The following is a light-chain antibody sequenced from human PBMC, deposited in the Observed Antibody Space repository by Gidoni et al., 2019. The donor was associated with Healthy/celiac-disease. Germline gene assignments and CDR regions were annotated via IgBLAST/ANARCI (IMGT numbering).Light chain of an antibody. CDR2: AAS. J-gene: IGKJ1*01. Sequence: THMPQSPSALSASVGDRVTITCRASQGISNYLDWFQQKPGKVPKRLIYAASSWQIGVPSRFSGSGSGTEFTLTISSLQPEDFATYYCLQHNSYPWTFGQXTKVEIK. CDR1: QGISNY. V-gene: IGKV1-17*03. CDR3: LQHNSYPWT.